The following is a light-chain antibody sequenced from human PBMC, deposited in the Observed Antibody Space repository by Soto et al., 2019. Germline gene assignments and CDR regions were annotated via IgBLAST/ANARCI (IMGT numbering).Light chain of an antibody. J-gene: IGKJ4*01. CDR1: QSINNY. V-gene: IGKV3-11*01. Sequence: EIVLTQSPATLSLSPGERATLSCRASQSINNYLAWYPQKPGQAPRLLIYDAFNRATGIPARFSGSGSGTDFTLTISSLEPEDFAVYYCQQRYTWPLTFGGGTKVEIK. CDR3: QQRYTWPLT. CDR2: DAF.